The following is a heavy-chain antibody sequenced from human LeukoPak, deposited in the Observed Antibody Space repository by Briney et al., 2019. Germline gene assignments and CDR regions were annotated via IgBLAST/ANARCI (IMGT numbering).Heavy chain of an antibody. Sequence: GESLQISCMGSGYIFSTYWIAWVRQVPGKGLEWMGIIYPGDSDTRYSPSFQGQVTISADKSVSTAYLHWSSLKASDTAIYYCAKPNITSYYDSRGSDAFDVWGQGTMVTVSS. CDR2: IYPGDSDT. CDR1: GYIFSTYW. J-gene: IGHJ3*01. CDR3: AKPNITSYYDSRGSDAFDV. V-gene: IGHV5-51*01. D-gene: IGHD3-22*01.